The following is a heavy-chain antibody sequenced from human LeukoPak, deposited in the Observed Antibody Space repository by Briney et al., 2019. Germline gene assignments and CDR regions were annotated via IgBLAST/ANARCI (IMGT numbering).Heavy chain of an antibody. J-gene: IGHJ4*02. D-gene: IGHD3-22*01. V-gene: IGHV1-69*04. CDR1: GGTFSSYA. CDR2: IIPILGIA. CDR3: ARERYYDSSGYFFDY. Sequence: ASVKVSCKASGGTFSSYAISWVRQAPGQGLEWMGRIIPILGIANYAQKFQGRVTITADKSTSTAYMELSSLRSEDTAVYYCARERYYDSSGYFFDYRGQGTLVTVSS.